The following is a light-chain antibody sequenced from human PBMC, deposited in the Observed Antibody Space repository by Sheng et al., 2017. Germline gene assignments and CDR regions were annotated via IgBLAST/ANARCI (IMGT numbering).Light chain of an antibody. CDR3: QKYGSSPPRYT. J-gene: IGKJ2*01. V-gene: IGKV3-15*01. CDR2: GAS. Sequence: EIVLTQSPATLSVSPGERATLSCRASQSVNSKLAWYQQKPGQAPRLLIYGASTRATGIPDRFSGSGSGTDFTLTISSLQAEDVAVYYCQKYGSSPPRYTFGQGTRLEIK. CDR1: QSVNSK.